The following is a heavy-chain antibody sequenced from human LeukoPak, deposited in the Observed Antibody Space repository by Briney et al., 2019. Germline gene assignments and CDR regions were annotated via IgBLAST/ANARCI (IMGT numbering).Heavy chain of an antibody. V-gene: IGHV1-18*01. Sequence: ASVKVSCKASGSTFTSFAFSWVRQAPGQGLEWMGWISPYNGNAKYAQNLQGRVTMTADTSTRTVYMELRSLRSDDTAVYYCATFYGDYSRSYYYYYMDVWGKGTTVTVSS. D-gene: IGHD4-17*01. CDR1: GSTFTSFA. CDR3: ATFYGDYSRSYYYYYMDV. CDR2: ISPYNGNA. J-gene: IGHJ6*03.